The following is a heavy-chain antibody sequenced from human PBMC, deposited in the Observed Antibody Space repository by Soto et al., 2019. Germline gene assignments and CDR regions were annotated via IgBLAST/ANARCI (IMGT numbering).Heavy chain of an antibody. CDR1: GGSISSSNW. V-gene: IGHV4-4*02. J-gene: IGHJ4*02. CDR3: ATRFDGLGSYEY. Sequence: QVQLQESGPGLVRPSGTLSLTCAVSGGSISSSNWWTWVRQPPGKGLEWIGEIYHSGSTNYIPSLKSRVTISVDKSKVHCCLELTSVTAADTAVYYCATRFDGLGSYEYWGQGTLVTVSS. CDR2: IYHSGST. D-gene: IGHD3-10*01.